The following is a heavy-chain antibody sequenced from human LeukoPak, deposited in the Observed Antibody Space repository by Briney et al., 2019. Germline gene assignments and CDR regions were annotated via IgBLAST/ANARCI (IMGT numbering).Heavy chain of an antibody. CDR3: AREGYNWNDRGDYYFDY. Sequence: ASVTVSCKASGYTFTGYYMHWVRQAPGQGLEWMGWINPNSGGTNYAQKFQGRVTMTRDTSISTAYMELSRLRSDDTAVYYCAREGYNWNDRGDYYFDYWGQGTLVTVSS. J-gene: IGHJ4*02. CDR2: INPNSGGT. D-gene: IGHD1-20*01. CDR1: GYTFTGYY. V-gene: IGHV1-2*02.